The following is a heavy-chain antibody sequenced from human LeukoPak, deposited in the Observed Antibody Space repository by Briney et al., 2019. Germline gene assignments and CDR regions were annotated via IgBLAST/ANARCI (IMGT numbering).Heavy chain of an antibody. J-gene: IGHJ4*02. Sequence: SETLSLTCNVSGYSISSGYYWAWIRPAPGKGLEWIGSIYHSGYTHYNPSLKGRVTISVDTSKNDFSLKLSSVAAADTAIYYCARDMNPTHYFDYWGQGTLVTVSS. V-gene: IGHV4-38-2*02. CDR3: ARDMNPTHYFDY. CDR1: GYSISSGYY. CDR2: IYHSGYT. D-gene: IGHD3-16*01.